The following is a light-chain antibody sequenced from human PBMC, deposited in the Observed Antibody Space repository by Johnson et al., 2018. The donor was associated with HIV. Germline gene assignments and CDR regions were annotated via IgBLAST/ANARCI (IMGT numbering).Light chain of an antibody. CDR1: SSNIGNNY. Sequence: QSVLTQPPSVSAAPGQKVTISCSGSSSNIGNNYVSWYQQLPGTAPRLLIYDNNKRPSGIPDRFSGSKSGTSATLGITGLQTGDEADYYCGTWDSSLSPYVSGTGNKLTVL. CDR2: DNN. CDR3: GTWDSSLSPYV. V-gene: IGLV1-51*01. J-gene: IGLJ1*01.